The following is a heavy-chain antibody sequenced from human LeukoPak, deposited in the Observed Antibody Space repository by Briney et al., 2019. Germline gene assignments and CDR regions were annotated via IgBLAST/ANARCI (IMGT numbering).Heavy chain of an antibody. J-gene: IGHJ6*03. CDR2: ISSNGGST. D-gene: IGHD3-22*01. V-gene: IGHV3-64*01. CDR3: ARDSMHYDSSGPYYYYMDV. Sequence: PGGSLRLSCAASGFTFSSYAMHWVRQAPGKGLEYVSAISSNGGSTYYANSVKGRFTISRDNSKNTLYLQMGSLRAEDMAVYYCARDSMHYDSSGPYYYYMDVWGKGTTVTVSS. CDR1: GFTFSSYA.